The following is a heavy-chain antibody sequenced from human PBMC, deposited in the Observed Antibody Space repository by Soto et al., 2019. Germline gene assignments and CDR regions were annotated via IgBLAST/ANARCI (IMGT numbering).Heavy chain of an antibody. J-gene: IGHJ4*02. Sequence: EVQLVESGGGLVQPGESLTLSCAASGFTFSSYWMHWLRQAPGKGLVWVSRIKSDGSGTYYAYSVKGRLTISRDNAKHSRYLQMNSLRGEDTAVYFCARGDGDLYYGNGYVGPHWGQGTLVTVSS. CDR1: GFTFSSYW. D-gene: IGHD5-18*01. CDR2: IKSDGSGT. V-gene: IGHV3-74*01. CDR3: ARGDGDLYYGNGYVGPH.